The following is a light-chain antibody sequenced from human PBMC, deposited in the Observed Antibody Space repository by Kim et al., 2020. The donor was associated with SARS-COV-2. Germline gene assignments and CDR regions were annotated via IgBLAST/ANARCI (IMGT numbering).Light chain of an antibody. J-gene: IGLJ1*01. CDR1: KLGDKY. Sequence: SGAPGQTASITCSGDKLGDKYACWYQQKPGQSPVVVIYQDSKRPSGIPERFSGSNSGNTATLTISGTQAMDEADYYCQAWDSSHGVFGTGTQLTVL. V-gene: IGLV3-1*01. CDR2: QDS. CDR3: QAWDSSHGV.